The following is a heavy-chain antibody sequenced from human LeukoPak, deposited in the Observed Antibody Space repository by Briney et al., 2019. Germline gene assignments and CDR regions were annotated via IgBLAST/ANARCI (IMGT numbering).Heavy chain of an antibody. Sequence: PSETLSLTCAVYGGSFSGYYWSWIRQPPGKGLEWIGEINHSGSTNYNPSLKSRVTISVDTSKNQFSLKLSSVTAADTAVYYCARSRVGSSSTFDYWGQGTLVTVSS. D-gene: IGHD6-13*01. CDR2: INHSGST. J-gene: IGHJ4*02. V-gene: IGHV4-34*01. CDR3: ARSRVGSSSTFDY. CDR1: GGSFSGYY.